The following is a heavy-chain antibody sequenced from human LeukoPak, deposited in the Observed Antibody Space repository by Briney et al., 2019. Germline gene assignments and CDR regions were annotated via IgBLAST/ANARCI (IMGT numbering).Heavy chain of an antibody. V-gene: IGHV3-23*01. Sequence: GGSLRLSCAASGFTFSSYAMSWVRQAPGKGLEWVSAISGSGGSTYYADSVKGRFTISRDNSKNTLYLQMNSLSAEDTAVYYCANLAVAGLYYYYGMDVWGKGTTVTVSS. CDR1: GFTFSSYA. CDR3: ANLAVAGLYYYYGMDV. CDR2: ISGSGGST. J-gene: IGHJ6*04. D-gene: IGHD6-19*01.